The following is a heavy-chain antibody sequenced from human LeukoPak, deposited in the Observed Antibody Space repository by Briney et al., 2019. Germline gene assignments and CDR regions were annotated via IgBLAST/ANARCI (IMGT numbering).Heavy chain of an antibody. D-gene: IGHD4-17*01. CDR1: GGSISSSNYY. V-gene: IGHV4-39*01. CDR3: ARGGDDYGDH. Sequence: SETLSLTCTVSGGSISSSNYYWGWIRQPPGKGLEWIGSIFYSGNTYYNPSLKSRVTISVDTSKNQFSLNLSSVTAADTAVYYCARGGDDYGDHWGQGTLVTVSS. J-gene: IGHJ4*02. CDR2: IFYSGNT.